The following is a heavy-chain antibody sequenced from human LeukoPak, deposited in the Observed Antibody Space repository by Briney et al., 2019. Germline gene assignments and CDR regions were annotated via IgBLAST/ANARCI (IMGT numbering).Heavy chain of an antibody. J-gene: IGHJ2*01. V-gene: IGHV1-69*13. CDR3: ARVRVSWWYFDL. D-gene: IGHD2-8*01. CDR1: GGTFSSYA. CDR2: IIPIFGTA. Sequence: GASVKVSCKASGGTFSSYAISWVRQAPGQGLEWMGGIIPIFGTANYAQKFQGRVTITADESTSTAYMELSSLRSEGTAVYYCARVRVSWWYFDLWGRGTLVTVSS.